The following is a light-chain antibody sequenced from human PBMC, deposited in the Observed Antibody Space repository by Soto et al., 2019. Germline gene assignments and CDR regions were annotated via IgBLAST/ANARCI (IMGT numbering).Light chain of an antibody. CDR2: EVS. CDR3: CSYAGSSTSYV. V-gene: IGLV2-23*02. Sequence: QSALTQPASVSGSPGQSITISCTGTSIDVGSYNLVSWYQQHPGKAPKLMIYEVSKRPSGVSNRFSGSKSGNTASLTISGLQAEDEADYYCCSYAGSSTSYVFGTGTKLTVL. J-gene: IGLJ1*01. CDR1: SIDVGSYNL.